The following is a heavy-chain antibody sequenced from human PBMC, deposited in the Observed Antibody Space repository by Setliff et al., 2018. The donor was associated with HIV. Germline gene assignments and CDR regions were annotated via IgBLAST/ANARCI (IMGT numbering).Heavy chain of an antibody. D-gene: IGHD6-19*01. J-gene: IGHJ4*02. CDR3: ARVAVAGEDY. CDR2: IRHKAVGYTT. V-gene: IGHV3-72*01. Sequence: PGGSLRLSCAGSGFNFKNAWMSWVRQAPGKGLEWVGRIRHKAVGYTTEYAASVKGRFTISRDDSKNSLYLQMNSLKTEDTAVYYCARVAVAGEDYWGQGTLVTVSS. CDR1: GFNFKNAW.